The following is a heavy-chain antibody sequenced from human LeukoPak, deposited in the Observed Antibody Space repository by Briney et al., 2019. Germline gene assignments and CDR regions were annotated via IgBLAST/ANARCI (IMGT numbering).Heavy chain of an antibody. J-gene: IGHJ4*02. CDR3: ARDAWYCGGDCYTDY. CDR1: GFTFSSYS. V-gene: IGHV3-21*01. Sequence: GGSLRLSCAASGFTFSSYSMNWVRQAPGKGLEWVSSISSSSSYIYYADSVKGRFTISRDNAKNLLYLQMNSLRAEDTAVYYCARDAWYCGGDCYTDYWGQGTLVTVSS. D-gene: IGHD2-21*02. CDR2: ISSSSSYI.